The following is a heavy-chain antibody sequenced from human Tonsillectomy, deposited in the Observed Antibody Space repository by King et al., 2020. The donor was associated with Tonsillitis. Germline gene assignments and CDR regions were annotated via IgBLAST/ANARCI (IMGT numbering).Heavy chain of an antibody. D-gene: IGHD4-23*01. V-gene: IGHV3-21*01. CDR1: GFTFSSYS. CDR2: ISSSSSYT. CDR3: AREGNLARGSKNPYYCYDYMDV. Sequence: DVQLVESGGGLVKPGGSLRLSCAASGFTFSSYSMNWVRQAPGKGLEWVSSISSSSSYTHYADSVKGRFTISRDNAKNSLYLQMNSLRAEDTAVYYCAREGNLARGSKNPYYCYDYMDVGGKGTTVTVSS. J-gene: IGHJ6*03.